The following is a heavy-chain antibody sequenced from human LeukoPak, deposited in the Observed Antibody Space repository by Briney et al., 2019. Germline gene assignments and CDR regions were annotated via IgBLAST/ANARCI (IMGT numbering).Heavy chain of an antibody. CDR3: AKGQELDDGVFDS. CDR2: ITGSGGYT. V-gene: IGHV3-23*01. D-gene: IGHD1-1*01. Sequence: GGSLRLSCAASGFTFSSYAVSWVRQAPGKGLEWVSAITGSGGYTYNADSVKGRFTISRDNSKKTLYLQLNSLRVEDTAIYYCAKGQELDDGVFDSWGQGTLVTVSS. J-gene: IGHJ4*02. CDR1: GFTFSSYA.